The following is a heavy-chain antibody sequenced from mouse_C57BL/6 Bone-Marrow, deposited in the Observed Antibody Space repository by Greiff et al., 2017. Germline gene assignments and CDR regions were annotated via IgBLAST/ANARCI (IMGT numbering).Heavy chain of an antibody. CDR2: IDPSDSYT. D-gene: IGHD1-1*01. CDR3: ALYYYGSSYYAMDY. J-gene: IGHJ4*01. Sequence: QVHVKQPGAELVMPGASVKLSCKASGYTFTSYWMNWVKQRPGQGLEWIGEIDPSDSYTNYNQKFKGQSTLTADKSSSTAYMQLITLTSEDSAVYYCALYYYGSSYYAMDYWGQGTSVTVSS. CDR1: GYTFTSYW. V-gene: IGHV1-69*01.